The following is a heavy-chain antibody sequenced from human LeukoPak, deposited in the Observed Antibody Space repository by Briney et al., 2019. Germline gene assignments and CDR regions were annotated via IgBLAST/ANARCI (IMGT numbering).Heavy chain of an antibody. CDR3: ARGIVVVPAARRWFYP. D-gene: IGHD2-2*01. V-gene: IGHV4-34*01. Sequence: SETLSLTCAVYGGSFSGYYWSWIRQPPGKGLEWIGEINHSGSTNYNPSLKGRVTISVDTSKNQFSLKLSSVTAADTAVYYCARGIVVVPAARRWFYPWGQGTLVTVSS. J-gene: IGHJ5*02. CDR1: GGSFSGYY. CDR2: INHSGST.